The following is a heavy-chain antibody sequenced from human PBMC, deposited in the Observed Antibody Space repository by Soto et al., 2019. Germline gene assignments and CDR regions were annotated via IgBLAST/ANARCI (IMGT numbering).Heavy chain of an antibody. J-gene: IGHJ4*02. V-gene: IGHV1-3*01. CDR3: ARGDYYDIHDY. CDR2: INAGNGNT. Sequence: ASVKVSCKTSGYTFTDANYGIHWVRQAPGQRLEWMGWINAGNGNTKYSQKFQGRVTITRDTSASTAYMELSSLSSEDTAVYYCARGDYYDIHDYWGQGTLVTVSS. D-gene: IGHD3-22*01. CDR1: GYTFTDANYG.